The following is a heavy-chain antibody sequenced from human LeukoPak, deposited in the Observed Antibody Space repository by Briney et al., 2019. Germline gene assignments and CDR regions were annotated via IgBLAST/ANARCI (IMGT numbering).Heavy chain of an antibody. D-gene: IGHD2-15*01. CDR2: IKRETDGGTI. Sequence: GGSLRLSCAASGFTLNNAWMSWVRQAPGKGLEWLGRIKRETDGGTIDYAAPVKGRFTISGDDSRNTLYLQMNSLKTEDTAVYYCTTALVDWGQGTLVTVSS. CDR1: GFTLNNAW. CDR3: TTALVD. J-gene: IGHJ4*02. V-gene: IGHV3-15*01.